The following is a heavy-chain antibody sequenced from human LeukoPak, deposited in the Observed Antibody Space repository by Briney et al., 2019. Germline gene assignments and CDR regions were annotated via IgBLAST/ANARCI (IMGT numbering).Heavy chain of an antibody. J-gene: IGHJ6*04. D-gene: IGHD6-19*01. CDR2: INPNSGGT. CDR3: ATSSGWYYYGMDV. V-gene: IGHV1-2*04. CDR1: GCTFTGYY. Sequence: ASVKVSCKASGCTFTGYYMHWVRQAPGQGLEWMGWINPNSGGTNYAQKFQGWVTMTRDTSISTAYMELSRLRSDDTAVYYCATSSGWYYYGMDVWGKGTTVTVSS.